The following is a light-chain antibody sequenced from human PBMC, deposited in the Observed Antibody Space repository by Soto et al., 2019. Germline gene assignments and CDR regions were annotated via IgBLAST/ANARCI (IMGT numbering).Light chain of an antibody. V-gene: IGKV3-11*01. Sequence: EIVLTQSPATLSLSPGERATLSCRASQSVSSYLAWYQQKPGQAPRLLIYDASNRATGIPARFSGSGSGTEFTITISSLEPEDFAVYYCHQRSNWPPLTFGGGTKVEIK. CDR1: QSVSSY. CDR3: HQRSNWPPLT. J-gene: IGKJ4*01. CDR2: DAS.